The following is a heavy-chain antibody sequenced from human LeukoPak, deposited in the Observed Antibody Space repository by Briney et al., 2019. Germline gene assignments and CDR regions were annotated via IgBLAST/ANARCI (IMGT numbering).Heavy chain of an antibody. Sequence: SETLSLTCSVSGDSITTRTDYWGWVRQSPGEGLEWIGSINYSGSTYYNPSLQSRVTMSVDIYKNHFSLELTSVTAADTAVYYCARRPPWWQDPAIPLHIWGQGTLVTVSS. J-gene: IGHJ3*02. CDR1: GDSITTRTDY. CDR3: ARRPPWWQDPAIPLHI. D-gene: IGHD2-8*02. V-gene: IGHV4-39*02. CDR2: INYSGST.